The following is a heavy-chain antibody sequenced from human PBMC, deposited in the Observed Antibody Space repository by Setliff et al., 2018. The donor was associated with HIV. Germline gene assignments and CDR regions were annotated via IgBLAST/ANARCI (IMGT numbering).Heavy chain of an antibody. CDR2: IDWDDSK. CDR1: GFSLTSTSMC. D-gene: IGHD3-16*01. V-gene: IGHV2-70*11. CDR3: ARGRGMSYYYYYMDV. Sequence: PTLVNPTQTLTLTCTFSGFSLTSTSMCVSWIRQPPGEALEWLGRIDWDDSKYYSESLRSRLTISKDTPKNQVVLTMTNMDPVDTATYFCARGRGMSYYYYYMDVWGKGTTVTVSS. J-gene: IGHJ6*03.